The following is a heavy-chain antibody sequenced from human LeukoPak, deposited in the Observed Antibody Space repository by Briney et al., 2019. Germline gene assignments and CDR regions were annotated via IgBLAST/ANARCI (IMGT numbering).Heavy chain of an antibody. V-gene: IGHV3-30*02. CDR1: GFTFSSYG. D-gene: IGHD6-13*01. CDR3: AKDSLAAAGTDYYYYYMDV. CDR2: IRYDGSNK. Sequence: GGSLRLSCAASGFTFSSYGMHWVRQAPGKGLEWVAFIRYDGSNKYYADSVKGRFTISRDNSKNTLYLQMNSLRAEDTAVYYCAKDSLAAAGTDYYYYYMDVWGKGTTVTISS. J-gene: IGHJ6*03.